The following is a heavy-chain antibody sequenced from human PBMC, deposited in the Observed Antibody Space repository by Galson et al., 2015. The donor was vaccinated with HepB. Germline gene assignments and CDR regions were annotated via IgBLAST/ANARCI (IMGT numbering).Heavy chain of an antibody. V-gene: IGHV3-9*01. CDR2: ISWNSGSI. CDR3: AKDIFCASGQLWLRFDI. CDR1: GFTFDDYA. Sequence: SLRLSCAASGFTFDDYAMHWVRQAPGKGLEWVSGISWNSGSIGYADSVKGRFTISRDNAKNSLYLQMNSLRAEDTALYYCAKDIFCASGQLWLRFDIWGQGTMVTVSS. D-gene: IGHD5-18*01. J-gene: IGHJ3*02.